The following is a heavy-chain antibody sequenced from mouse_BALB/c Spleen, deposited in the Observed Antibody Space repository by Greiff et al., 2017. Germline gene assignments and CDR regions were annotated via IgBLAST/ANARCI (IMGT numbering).Heavy chain of an antibody. J-gene: IGHJ3*01. Sequence: EVMLVESGGGLVKPGGSLKLSCAASGFTFSSYAMSWVRQTPEKRLEWVATISSGGSYTYYPDSVKGRFTISRDNAKNTLYLQMSSLRSEDTAMYYCARQDQDYGSSFAYWGQGTLVTVSA. CDR2: ISSGGSYT. CDR3: ARQDQDYGSSFAY. CDR1: GFTFSSYA. D-gene: IGHD1-1*01. V-gene: IGHV5-9-3*01.